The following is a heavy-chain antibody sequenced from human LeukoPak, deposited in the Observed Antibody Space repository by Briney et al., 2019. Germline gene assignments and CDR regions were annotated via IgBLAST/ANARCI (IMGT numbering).Heavy chain of an antibody. CDR3: ARALHDYGDYDLGY. V-gene: IGHV4-59*01. J-gene: IGHJ4*02. CDR2: IYYSGST. D-gene: IGHD4-17*01. Sequence: PSETLSLTCTVSGGAISSYYWSWIRQPPGKGLEWIGYIYYSGSTNYNPSLKSRVTISVDTSKNQFSLKLSSVTAADTAVYYCARALHDYGDYDLGYWGQGTLVTVSS. CDR1: GGAISSYY.